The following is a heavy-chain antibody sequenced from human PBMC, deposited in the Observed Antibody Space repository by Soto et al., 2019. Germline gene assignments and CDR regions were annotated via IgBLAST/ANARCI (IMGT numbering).Heavy chain of an antibody. CDR2: IYYSGST. Sequence: QVQLQESGPGLVKPSQTLSLTCTVSGGSISSGGYYWSWIRQHPGKGLEWIGYIYYSGSTNYNPSLKSRVTISVDTSKNQFSLKLSSVTAADTAVYYCARVGSGDSHNAFDIWGQGTMVTVSS. CDR3: ARVGSGDSHNAFDI. D-gene: IGHD3-10*01. J-gene: IGHJ3*02. V-gene: IGHV4-31*03. CDR1: GGSISSGGYY.